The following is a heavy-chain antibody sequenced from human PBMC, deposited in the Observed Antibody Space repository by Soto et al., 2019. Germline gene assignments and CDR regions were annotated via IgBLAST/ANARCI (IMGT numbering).Heavy chain of an antibody. CDR3: ARFDTTDTAMGTGDY. D-gene: IGHD5-18*01. J-gene: IGHJ4*02. CDR1: GGSISSYY. CDR2: IYYSGST. V-gene: IGHV4-59*01. Sequence: SETLSLTCTVSGGSISSYYWSWIRQPPGKGLEWIGYIYYSGSTNYNPSLKSRVTISVDTSKNQFSLKLSSVTAADTAVYYCARFDTTDTAMGTGDYWGQGTLVTVSS.